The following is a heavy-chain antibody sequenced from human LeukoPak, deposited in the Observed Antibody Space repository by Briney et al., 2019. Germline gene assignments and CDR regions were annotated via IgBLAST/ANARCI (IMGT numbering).Heavy chain of an antibody. Sequence: PSETLSLTCTVSGGSISGYYWIWIRQPPGKGLEWIGYIYYSGNTNYNPSLKSRATISADTSKNQFSLKLTSVTAADTAIYYCASHRYSGYDRPFDYWGHGTLVTVSS. CDR3: ASHRYSGYDRPFDY. J-gene: IGHJ4*01. CDR1: GGSISGYY. D-gene: IGHD5-12*01. V-gene: IGHV4-59*08. CDR2: IYYSGNT.